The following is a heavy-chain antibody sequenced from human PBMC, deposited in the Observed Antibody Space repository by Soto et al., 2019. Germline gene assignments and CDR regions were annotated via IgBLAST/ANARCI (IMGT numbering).Heavy chain of an antibody. CDR2: IIPIFGTA. J-gene: IGHJ4*02. Sequence: QVQLVQSGAEVKKPGSSVKVSCKASGGTFSSYAISWVRQAPGQGLEWMGGIIPIFGTANYAHKFQGRVTITADESTSTAYMALSSLRSEDTAVYYSASGPFSLTGSDYWGQGTLVTVSS. CDR3: ASGPFSLTGSDY. CDR1: GGTFSSYA. V-gene: IGHV1-69*12. D-gene: IGHD3-9*01.